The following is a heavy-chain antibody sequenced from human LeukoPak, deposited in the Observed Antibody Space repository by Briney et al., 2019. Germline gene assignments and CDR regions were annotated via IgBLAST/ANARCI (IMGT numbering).Heavy chain of an antibody. CDR2: IYISGHT. D-gene: IGHD6-19*01. J-gene: IGHJ4*02. CDR3: ARAVAGRGIDY. V-gene: IGHV4-4*07. CDR1: GGSISAYY. Sequence: PSETLSLTCTVSGGSISAYYLSWIRQPAGKGLEWIGRIYISGHTDYNPSLKSRVIVTVDTSKNQFSLKLSSVTAADTAVYYCARAVAGRGIDYWGQGTQVTVSS.